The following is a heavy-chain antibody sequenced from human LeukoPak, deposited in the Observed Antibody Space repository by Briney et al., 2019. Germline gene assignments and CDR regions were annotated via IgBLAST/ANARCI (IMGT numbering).Heavy chain of an antibody. Sequence: GGSLRLSCGASGFSFSSYTMHWVRQAPGKGLEYVSAIISHGGNTHYTNSVKGRFTISRDNSQNTLYLQMGSLRPDDMAVYHCARVRMGATVSNYYYYYMDVWGKGTTVTVSS. V-gene: IGHV3-64*01. D-gene: IGHD1-26*01. CDR1: GFSFSSYT. CDR2: IISHGGNT. J-gene: IGHJ6*03. CDR3: ARVRMGATVSNYYYYYMDV.